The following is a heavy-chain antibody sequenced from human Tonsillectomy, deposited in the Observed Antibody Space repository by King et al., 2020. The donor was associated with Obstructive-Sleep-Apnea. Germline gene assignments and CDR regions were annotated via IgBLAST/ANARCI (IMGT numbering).Heavy chain of an antibody. Sequence: VQLQESGPGLVTPSQTLSLTCTVSGCSLGSGGFYWSWIRQLPGRDLEWIGYIYNGETSYYNPSLESRVTISAATSKDQFSLKLTSVTAADTAVYYCGVDHDRERGIFDYWGQGTLVTVPS. CDR1: GCSLGSGGFY. CDR2: IYNGETS. CDR3: GVDHDRERGIFDY. V-gene: IGHV4-31*03. D-gene: IGHD3-10*02. J-gene: IGHJ4*02.